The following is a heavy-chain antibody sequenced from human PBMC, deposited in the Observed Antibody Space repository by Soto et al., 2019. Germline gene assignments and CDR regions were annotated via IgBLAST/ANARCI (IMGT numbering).Heavy chain of an antibody. Sequence: SETLSLTCTVSGASMNSYYWSWIRQPAGKGLEWIGHIHSSGSTNYNPSLKSRVTMSVDTSKNQFSLRLMSLTAADTAVYYCARDQGVAAAGITWFDPWGQGSLVTVSS. V-gene: IGHV4-4*07. D-gene: IGHD6-13*01. J-gene: IGHJ5*02. CDR1: GASMNSYY. CDR2: IHSSGST. CDR3: ARDQGVAAAGITWFDP.